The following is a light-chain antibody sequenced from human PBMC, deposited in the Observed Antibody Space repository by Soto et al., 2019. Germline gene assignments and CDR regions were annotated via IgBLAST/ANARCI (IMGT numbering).Light chain of an antibody. V-gene: IGKV3-11*01. CDR3: QQRSNWPPVIT. CDR1: QSVTTF. Sequence: EIVLTQSPATLSLSPGERATLSCRASQSVTTFLAWYQQKPDQAPRLLIYDAYTRATGIPARFSGSGSGTDFPLTISSLEPEDFAVYYCQQRSNWPPVITFGGGTKVEIK. J-gene: IGKJ4*02. CDR2: DAY.